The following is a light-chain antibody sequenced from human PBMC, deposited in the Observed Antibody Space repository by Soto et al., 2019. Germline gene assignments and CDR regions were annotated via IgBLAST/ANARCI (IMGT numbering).Light chain of an antibody. CDR3: QQYNNGPPFLLT. CDR2: GAS. J-gene: IGKJ4*01. V-gene: IGKV3-15*01. CDR1: QSVSSN. Sequence: EIVMTQSPATLSVSPGERATLSCRASQSVSSNLAWYQQKPGQAPRLLIYGASTRATGIPARFSGSGSGTEFTLTISSLQSEDFAVYYCQQYNNGPPFLLTFGGGTKVEIK.